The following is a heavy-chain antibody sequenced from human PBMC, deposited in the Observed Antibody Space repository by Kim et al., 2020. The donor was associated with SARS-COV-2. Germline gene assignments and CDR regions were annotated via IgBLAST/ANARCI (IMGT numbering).Heavy chain of an antibody. J-gene: IGHJ5*02. D-gene: IGHD3-10*01. CDR1: GYTFTSYA. Sequence: ASVKVSCKASGYTFTSYAMHWVRQAPGQRLEWMGWINACNGNTKYAQKFQGRVTITRDTSASTAYMELSSLRSEDTAVYYCARDGSGSYNWFDPWGQGTLVTVSS. CDR2: INACNGNT. V-gene: IGHV1-3*01. CDR3: ARDGSGSYNWFDP.